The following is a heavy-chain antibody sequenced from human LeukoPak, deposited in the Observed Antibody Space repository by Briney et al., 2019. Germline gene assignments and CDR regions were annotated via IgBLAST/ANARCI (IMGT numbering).Heavy chain of an antibody. CDR3: ARGRDAYNYHASDI. J-gene: IGHJ3*02. CDR1: GFTFSSYS. Sequence: GGSLRLSCAASGFTFSSYSMNWVRQAPGKGLEWVSSISSSSSYIFYVDSLKGRFTISRDNAKNSVYLQMNSLRAEDTAVYYCARGRDAYNYHASDIWGQGTMATVSS. CDR2: ISSSSSYI. D-gene: IGHD5-24*01. V-gene: IGHV3-21*01.